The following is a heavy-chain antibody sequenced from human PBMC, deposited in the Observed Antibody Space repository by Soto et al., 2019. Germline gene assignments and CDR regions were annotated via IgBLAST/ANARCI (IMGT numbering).Heavy chain of an antibody. V-gene: IGHV3-21*06. CDR3: ARESEDLTSNFDY. J-gene: IGHJ4*02. CDR2: ISSTTNYI. CDR1: GFIFTRDS. Sequence: PGGSLRLSCAASGFIFTRDSMNWVRQAPGKGLEWVSSISSTTNYIYYGDSMKGRFTISRDNGKNSLYLEMNSLRAEDTAVYSCARESEDLTSNFDYWGQGTLVTVSS.